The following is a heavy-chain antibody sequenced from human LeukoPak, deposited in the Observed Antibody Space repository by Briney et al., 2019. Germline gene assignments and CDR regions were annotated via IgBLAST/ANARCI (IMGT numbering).Heavy chain of an antibody. V-gene: IGHV3-33*01. CDR3: ARPPED. CDR1: GITFSSFG. Sequence: PGRSLKLSCAASGITFSSFGMHWVRQAPGKGLEWVAVIWYDGSKKNYADSVRGRFTISRDNSKNTLYLQMNSLRAEDTGVYYCARPPEDWGQGTLVTVSS. J-gene: IGHJ4*02. CDR2: IWYDGSKK.